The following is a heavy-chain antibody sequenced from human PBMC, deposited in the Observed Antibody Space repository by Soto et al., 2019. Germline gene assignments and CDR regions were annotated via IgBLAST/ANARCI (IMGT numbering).Heavy chain of an antibody. CDR3: AKDRRAGGNYGFYSDF. J-gene: IGHJ4*02. V-gene: IGHV3-23*01. CDR2: SSATGAGT. Sequence: EVQLLESGGGLVQPGGSLRLSCAASGFTFSSYGMTWVRQAPGKGLEWVSFSSATGAGTYYEDSVKGRFTISRDNSKNTLYLQMTSLSADDTAVYYCAKDRRAGGNYGFYSDFWGQGALVIVSS. CDR1: GFTFSSYG. D-gene: IGHD1-7*01.